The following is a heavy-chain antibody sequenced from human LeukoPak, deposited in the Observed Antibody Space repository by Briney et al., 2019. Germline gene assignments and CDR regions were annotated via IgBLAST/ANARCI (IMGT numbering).Heavy chain of an antibody. CDR1: GYTFTSYD. V-gene: IGHV1-8*01. D-gene: IGHD6-19*01. Sequence: GASVKVSCKASGYTFTSYDINWVRQATGQGLEWMGWMNPNSGNTGYVQKFQGRVTMTRNTSISTAYMELSSLRSEDTAVYYCAPSIAVAMDVWGQGTTVTVSS. CDR3: APSIAVAMDV. CDR2: MNPNSGNT. J-gene: IGHJ6*02.